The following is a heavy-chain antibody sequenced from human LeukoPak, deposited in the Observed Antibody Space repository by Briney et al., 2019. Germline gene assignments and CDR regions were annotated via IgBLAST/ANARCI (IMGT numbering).Heavy chain of an antibody. V-gene: IGHV3-21*01. CDR3: ARAHNWNYGTFDY. J-gene: IGHJ4*02. CDR2: ISSSSSYI. D-gene: IGHD1-7*01. Sequence: PGGSLRLSCAAFGFTFSSYSMNWVRQAPGKGLEWVSCISSSSSYIYYADSVKGRFTISRDNAKNSLYLQMNSLRAEDTAVYYCARAHNWNYGTFDYWGQGTLVTVSS. CDR1: GFTFSSYS.